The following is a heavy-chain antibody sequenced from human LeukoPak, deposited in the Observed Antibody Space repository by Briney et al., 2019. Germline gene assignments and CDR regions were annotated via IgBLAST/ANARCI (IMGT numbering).Heavy chain of an antibody. D-gene: IGHD3-22*01. CDR3: AREYYYDSSGYYLDP. CDR2: IWYDGSNK. J-gene: IGHJ5*02. Sequence: PGRSLRLSCAASGFTFSSYGMHWVRQAPGKGLEWVAVIWYDGSNKYYADSVKGRFTISRDNSKNTLYLQMNRLRAEDTAVYYCAREYYYDSSGYYLDPWGQGTLVTVSS. CDR1: GFTFSSYG. V-gene: IGHV3-33*01.